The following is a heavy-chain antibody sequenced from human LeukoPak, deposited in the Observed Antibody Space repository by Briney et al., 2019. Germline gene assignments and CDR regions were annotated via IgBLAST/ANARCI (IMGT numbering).Heavy chain of an antibody. V-gene: IGHV3-48*04. CDR3: ARETYYDSSGYYNY. Sequence: GGSLRLSCAASGFTFSSYSMNWVRQAPGKGLEWVSYISSSDSTIYYADSVKGRFTISRDNAKNSLYLQMNSLRAEDTAVYYCARETYYDSSGYYNYWGQGTLVTVSS. CDR2: ISSSDSTI. J-gene: IGHJ4*02. D-gene: IGHD3-22*01. CDR1: GFTFSSYS.